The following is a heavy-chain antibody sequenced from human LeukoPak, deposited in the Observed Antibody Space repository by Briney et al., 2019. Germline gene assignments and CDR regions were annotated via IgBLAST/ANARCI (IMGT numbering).Heavy chain of an antibody. V-gene: IGHV4-61*02. CDR3: AREQWAYRSYYASSGYHDY. CDR2: IYTSGST. J-gene: IGHJ4*02. Sequence: SETLSLTCTVSGGSISSGSYFWSWIRQPAGKGLGSIGRIYTSGSTNYSPSLKSRVTISVDTSRNQFSLNLTSVTAADTAMYYCAREQWAYRSYYASSGYHDYWGQGTLVTVSS. CDR1: GGSISSGSYF. D-gene: IGHD3-22*01.